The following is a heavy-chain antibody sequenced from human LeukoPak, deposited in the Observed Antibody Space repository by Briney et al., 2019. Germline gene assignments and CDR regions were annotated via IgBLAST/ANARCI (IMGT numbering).Heavy chain of an antibody. J-gene: IGHJ5*02. V-gene: IGHV4-34*01. CDR1: GGSFSGYY. CDR3: ARGHPRYCSSTSCPTRWFDP. CDR2: INHSGST. Sequence: SETLSLTCAVYGGSFSGYYWSWIRQPPGKGLEWIWEINHSGSTNYNPSLKSRVTISVDTSKNQFSRKLSSVTAADTAVYYCARGHPRYCSSTSCPTRWFDPWGQGTLVTVSS. D-gene: IGHD2-2*01.